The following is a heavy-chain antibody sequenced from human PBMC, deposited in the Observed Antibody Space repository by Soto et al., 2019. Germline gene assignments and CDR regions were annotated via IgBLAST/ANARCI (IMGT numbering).Heavy chain of an antibody. D-gene: IGHD1-1*01. J-gene: IGHJ4*02. V-gene: IGHV3-11*01. CDR2: IGSGGGPI. CDR3: VQKDH. CDR1: GFTFSDYY. Sequence: QVRLVESGGALVKPGGSLRLSCAVSGFTFSDYYMNWIRQAPGKGLEWVSYIGSGGGPIYYAHSVKGRFTISRDNAKNSLFLQMNSLRVEDTAVYYCVQKDHWGQGTLVTVS.